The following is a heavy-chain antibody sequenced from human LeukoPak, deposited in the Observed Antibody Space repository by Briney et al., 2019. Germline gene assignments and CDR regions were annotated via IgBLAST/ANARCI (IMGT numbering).Heavy chain of an antibody. CDR3: ARVGPHAHNWFDP. CDR2: IYSSGHT. J-gene: IGHJ5*02. Sequence: SETLSLTCSVWGVSIRSYLGNGIRQPAGKGLEERGRIYSSGHTDYDHSFKSRVTMSVDTSKNQVSLNLTSVTAADTAVYYCARVGPHAHNWFDPWGQGTLVTVAS. V-gene: IGHV4-4*07. CDR1: GVSIRSYL.